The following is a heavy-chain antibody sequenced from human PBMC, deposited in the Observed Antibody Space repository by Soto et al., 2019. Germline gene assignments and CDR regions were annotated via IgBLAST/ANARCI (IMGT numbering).Heavy chain of an antibody. CDR2: IVVGSGNT. Sequence: SVKVSCKASGVSFTSSAVQWVRQARGQRLEWIGWIVVGSGNTNYAQKFQERVTITRDMSTSTAYMELSSLRSEDTAVYYCAADQYYYGSGSYSVSHYYYGMDVWGQGTTVTVSS. J-gene: IGHJ6*02. CDR3: AADQYYYGSGSYSVSHYYYGMDV. CDR1: GVSFTSSA. V-gene: IGHV1-58*01. D-gene: IGHD3-10*01.